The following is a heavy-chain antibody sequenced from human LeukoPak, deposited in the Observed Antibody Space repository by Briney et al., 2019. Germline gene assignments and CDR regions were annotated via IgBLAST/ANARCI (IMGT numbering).Heavy chain of an antibody. CDR1: GGSFSGYY. Sequence: PSETLSLTCAVYGGSFSGYYWSWIRQPPGKGLEWIGEINHSGSTNYNPSLKSRVTISVDTSKNQFSLKLSSVTAADAAVYYCARLRNQGSGYWKDYYYYYYMDVWGKGTTVTVSS. J-gene: IGHJ6*03. CDR3: ARLRNQGSGYWKDYYYYYYMDV. D-gene: IGHD3-3*01. V-gene: IGHV4-34*01. CDR2: INHSGST.